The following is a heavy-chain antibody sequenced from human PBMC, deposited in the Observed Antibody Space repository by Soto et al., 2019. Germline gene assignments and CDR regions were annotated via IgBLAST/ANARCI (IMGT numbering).Heavy chain of an antibody. CDR1: GYSFAAYY. Sequence: QVQLVQSGAEVKKPGASVKVSCKTSGYSFAAYYIHWIRQAPGQGLEWMGWINPTSGGTVYAQNFHDRVTMTRDTSISTAYMELRRLNSYDTAVYYYARDPDYGDYWGYFFDSWGQGTPVTVSS. CDR3: ARDPDYGDYWGYFFDS. J-gene: IGHJ4*02. CDR2: INPTSGGT. V-gene: IGHV1-2*02. D-gene: IGHD4-17*01.